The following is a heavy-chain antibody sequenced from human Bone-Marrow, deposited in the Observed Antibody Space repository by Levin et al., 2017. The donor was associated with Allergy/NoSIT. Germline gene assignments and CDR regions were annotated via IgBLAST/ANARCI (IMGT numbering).Heavy chain of an antibody. Sequence: GGSLRLSCAASGFTFSSYALNWVRQAPGKGLEWVSGISNSGDSTYYSDSVQGRFTISRDNSKNTVYLQMNSLRGEDTAVYYCAKDRGGGFLEWFDHWGQGTLVSVSS. CDR1: GFTFSSYA. V-gene: IGHV3-23*01. J-gene: IGHJ5*02. D-gene: IGHD3-3*01. CDR2: ISNSGDST. CDR3: AKDRGGGFLEWFDH.